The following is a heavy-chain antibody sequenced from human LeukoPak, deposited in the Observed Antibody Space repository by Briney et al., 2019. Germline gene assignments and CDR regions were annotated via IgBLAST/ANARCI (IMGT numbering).Heavy chain of an antibody. CDR3: ASYRAVAGTGFDP. J-gene: IGHJ5*02. CDR2: IYYSRST. Sequence: SETLSLTCTVSGGSISSHYWSWIRQPPGKGLEWIGYIYYSRSTNYNPPLKSRVTISIDTSKNQFSLTLSSVTAADTAVYYCASYRAVAGTGFDPWGQGTLVTVSS. CDR1: GGSISSHY. D-gene: IGHD6-19*01. V-gene: IGHV4-59*11.